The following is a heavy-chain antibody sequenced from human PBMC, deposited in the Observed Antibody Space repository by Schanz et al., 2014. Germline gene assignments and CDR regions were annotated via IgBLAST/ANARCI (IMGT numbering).Heavy chain of an antibody. CDR3: ARSMIEVAAFDY. D-gene: IGHD3-22*01. V-gene: IGHV1-2*02. CDR1: GYTFTTYY. Sequence: QVQLVQSGAEVKKPGASVKVYCKASGYTFTTYYLHWVRQAPGQGLEWMGIINPNSGDTDYAHNFHGRVTMTRDTSISTAYMELSRLRSDDTAVYYCARSMIEVAAFDYWGQGTLVTVSS. J-gene: IGHJ4*02. CDR2: INPNSGDT.